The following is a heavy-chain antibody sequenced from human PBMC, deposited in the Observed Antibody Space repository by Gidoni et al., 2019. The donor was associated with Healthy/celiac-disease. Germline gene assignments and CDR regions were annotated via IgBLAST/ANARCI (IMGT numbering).Heavy chain of an antibody. J-gene: IGHJ3*02. D-gene: IGHD1-26*01. Sequence: QVQLQQWGAGLLKPSETLSLTCAVYGGSFSAYYWNWIRQPPGKGLEWIGEINHSGSTNYNPSLKSRVTISVDTSKNQFSLKLSSVTAADTAIYYCARGRIGSGTYAFDIWGQGTMVTVSS. CDR2: INHSGST. CDR3: ARGRIGSGTYAFDI. CDR1: GGSFSAYY. V-gene: IGHV4-34*01.